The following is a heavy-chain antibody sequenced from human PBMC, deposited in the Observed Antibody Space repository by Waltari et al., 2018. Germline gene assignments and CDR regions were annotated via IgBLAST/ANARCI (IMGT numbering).Heavy chain of an antibody. J-gene: IGHJ5*02. Sequence: QVQLVQSGAEVKKPGSSVKVPCKASGGTFSSYAISWVRQAPGQGLEWMGGIIPIFGTANYAQKFQGRVTITADESTSTAYMELSSLRSEDTAVYYCARSSSGSYFNWFDPWGQGTLVTVSS. V-gene: IGHV1-69*12. CDR1: GGTFSSYA. CDR3: ARSSSGSYFNWFDP. D-gene: IGHD1-26*01. CDR2: IIPIFGTA.